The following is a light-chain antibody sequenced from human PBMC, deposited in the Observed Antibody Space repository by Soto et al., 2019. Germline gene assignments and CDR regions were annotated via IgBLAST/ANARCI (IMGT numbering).Light chain of an antibody. CDR2: AAS. CDR3: QQSYSIPLT. CDR1: QTIDRY. J-gene: IGKJ3*01. V-gene: IGKV1-39*01. Sequence: DIQMTQYPSSLSASVGDRVTITCRASQTIDRYLNWYQQKPGRAPKVLISAASTLQSGVPPRFRGTVSETYFTLTIVNLQPEDFATYYCQQSYSIPLTFGPGTKVDV.